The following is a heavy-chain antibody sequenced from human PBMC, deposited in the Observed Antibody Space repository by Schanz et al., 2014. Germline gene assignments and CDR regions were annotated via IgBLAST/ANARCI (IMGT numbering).Heavy chain of an antibody. Sequence: EVQLMESGGGLVKPGGSLRLSCVASGFAFSSFAMTWVRQAPGRGLEWVSGITGASDHIDYAESVKGRFTISRDNSKNTLYLQMNSLRAEDTAVYYCAKGRFGELSAFDIWGQGTMVTVSS. CDR1: GFAFSSFA. J-gene: IGHJ3*02. V-gene: IGHV3-23*01. D-gene: IGHD3-10*01. CDR2: ITGASDHI. CDR3: AKGRFGELSAFDI.